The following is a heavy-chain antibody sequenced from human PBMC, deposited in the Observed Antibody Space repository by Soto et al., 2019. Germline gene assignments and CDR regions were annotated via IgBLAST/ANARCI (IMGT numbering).Heavy chain of an antibody. Sequence: SVKVSCKASRYTFTTYAMHWPRQAPGQRPEWMGWINAGNGNTKYSQKFQGRVTITRDTSASTAYMELSSLRSEDTAVYYCARGITLPTPLDYWGQGTLVTVSS. CDR1: RYTFTTYA. D-gene: IGHD1-20*01. CDR2: INAGNGNT. V-gene: IGHV1-3*01. CDR3: ARGITLPTPLDY. J-gene: IGHJ4*02.